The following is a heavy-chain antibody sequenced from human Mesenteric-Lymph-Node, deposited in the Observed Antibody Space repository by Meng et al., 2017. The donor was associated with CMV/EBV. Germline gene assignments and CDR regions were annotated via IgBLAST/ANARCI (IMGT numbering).Heavy chain of an antibody. V-gene: IGHV3-48*04. Sequence: GESLKISCAASGFTFSSYSMNWVRLAPGKGLEWVSYISTISTIYYADSVKGRFTISRDNAKNSLFLQMNSLRAEDTAVYYCARRYSSSSGRNFDYWGQGTLVTVSS. CDR2: ISTISTI. CDR1: GFTFSSYS. J-gene: IGHJ4*02. D-gene: IGHD6-6*01. CDR3: ARRYSSSSGRNFDY.